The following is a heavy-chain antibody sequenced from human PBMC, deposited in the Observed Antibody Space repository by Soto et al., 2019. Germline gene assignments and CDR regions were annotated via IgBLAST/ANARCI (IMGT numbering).Heavy chain of an antibody. CDR3: AHSDGVLSAFDI. CDR1: GFSLSTSGVG. V-gene: IGHV2-5*02. D-gene: IGHD3-16*01. Sequence: QITLKESGPTLVKPTQPLTLTCTFSGFSLSTSGVGVGWIRQPPGKALEWLALIYWDDDKRYSPSLKSRLTITKDTPKNQVVLTMTNMDPVDTTTYYCAHSDGVLSAFDIWGQGTMVTVSS. CDR2: IYWDDDK. J-gene: IGHJ3*02.